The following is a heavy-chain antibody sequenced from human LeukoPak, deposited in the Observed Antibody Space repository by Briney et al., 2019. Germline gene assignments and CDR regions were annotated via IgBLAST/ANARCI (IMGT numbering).Heavy chain of an antibody. Sequence: KTSQTLSLTSTVSSGTVSSGSYYRRCTRQSAGRGLERIAHLHSGESMNYNPSRGSRVAMSVDPSKNQFSLRLTSVTATDTAVYYCARGEMTTFGGLIVNYYYYGVDVWGQGTTVIVSS. CDR1: SGTVSSGSYY. J-gene: IGHJ6*02. D-gene: IGHD3-16*02. CDR2: LHSGESM. V-gene: IGHV4-61*09. CDR3: ARGEMTTFGGLIVNYYYYGVDV.